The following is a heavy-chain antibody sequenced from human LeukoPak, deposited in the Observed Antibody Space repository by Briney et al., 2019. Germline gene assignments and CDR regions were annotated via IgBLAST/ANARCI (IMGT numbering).Heavy chain of an antibody. J-gene: IGHJ4*02. V-gene: IGHV3-49*03. CDR3: TRDRYYYDSSGYSADY. Sequence: GGSLRLSCTASGFTFGDYAMSWFRQAPGKGLEWVGFIRSKAYGGTTEYAASVKGRFTISRDDSKSIAYLQMNSLKTEDTAVYYCTRDRYYYDSSGYSADYWGQGTLVTVSS. CDR1: GFTFGDYA. D-gene: IGHD3-22*01. CDR2: IRSKAYGGTT.